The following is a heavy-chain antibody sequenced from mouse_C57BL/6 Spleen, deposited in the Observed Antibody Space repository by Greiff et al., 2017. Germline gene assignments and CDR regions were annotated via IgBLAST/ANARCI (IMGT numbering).Heavy chain of an antibody. CDR1: GYTFTGYW. Sequence: VQLQQSGAELVKPGASVKLSCKATGYTFTGYWIEWVKQRPGHGLEWIGEILPGSGSTNYNEKFKGKATLTADKSSNTAYMQLSSLTTEDSAIYYCARCDGYYAGYFDYWGQGTTLTVSS. CDR3: ARCDGYYAGYFDY. D-gene: IGHD2-3*01. V-gene: IGHV1-9*01. CDR2: ILPGSGST. J-gene: IGHJ2*01.